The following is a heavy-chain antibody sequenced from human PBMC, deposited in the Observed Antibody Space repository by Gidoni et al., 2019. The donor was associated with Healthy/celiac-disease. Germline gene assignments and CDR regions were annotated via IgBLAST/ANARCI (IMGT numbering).Heavy chain of an antibody. V-gene: IGHV3-9*01. Sequence: EVQLVESGGGLVQPGRSLRLSCAASGFTFDDYAMHWVRQAPGKGLEWVSGISWNSGSIGYADSVKGRFTISRDNAKNSLYLKMNSLRAEDTALYYCAKDRERDYYDSSGDFDYWGQGTLVTVSS. CDR1: GFTFDDYA. J-gene: IGHJ4*02. CDR3: AKDRERDYYDSSGDFDY. D-gene: IGHD3-22*01. CDR2: ISWNSGSI.